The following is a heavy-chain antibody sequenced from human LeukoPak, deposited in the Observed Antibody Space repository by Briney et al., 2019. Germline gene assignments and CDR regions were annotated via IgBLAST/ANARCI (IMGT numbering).Heavy chain of an antibody. J-gene: IGHJ4*02. D-gene: IGHD5-18*01. CDR3: ARVSVDTAMVTGDY. V-gene: IGHV1-69*01. CDR1: GGTFSSYA. CDR2: IIPIFGTA. Sequence: SVKVSCKASGGTFSSYAISWVRQAPGKGLEWMGGIIPIFGTANYAQKFQGRVTITADESTSTAYMELSSLRSEDSAVYYGARVSVDTAMVTGDYWGQGTLVTVSS.